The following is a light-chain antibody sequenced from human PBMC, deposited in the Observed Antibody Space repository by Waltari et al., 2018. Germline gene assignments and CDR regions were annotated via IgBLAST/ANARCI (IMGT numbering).Light chain of an antibody. V-gene: IGKV3-20*01. J-gene: IGKJ3*01. CDR2: AAS. CDR3: QQYGTTPPFT. CDR1: QSISRYF. Sequence: EIVLTQSPGTLSLSPGESATLSCRASQSISRYFLAWYQQQPGQAPRLLRYAASSRVSGVPDRFSGSGSGTDYTLTIFRLEPEDFAVYYCQQYGTTPPFTFGPGTKVDIK.